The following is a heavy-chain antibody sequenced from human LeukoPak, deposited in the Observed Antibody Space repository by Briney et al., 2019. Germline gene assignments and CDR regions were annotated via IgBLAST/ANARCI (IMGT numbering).Heavy chain of an antibody. V-gene: IGHV4-31*03. D-gene: IGHD6-19*01. CDR1: GGSISSGGYY. Sequence: PSETLSLTCTVSGGSISSGGYYWSWIRQHPGKGLEWIGYIYYSGGTYYNPSLKSRVTISVDTSKNQFSLKLSSVTAADTAVYYCARGAVAGTPTDYWGQGTLVTVSS. CDR3: ARGAVAGTPTDY. CDR2: IYYSGGT. J-gene: IGHJ4*02.